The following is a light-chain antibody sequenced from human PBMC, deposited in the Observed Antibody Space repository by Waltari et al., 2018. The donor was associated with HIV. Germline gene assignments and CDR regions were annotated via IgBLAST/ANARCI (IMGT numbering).Light chain of an antibody. CDR2: EDN. J-gene: IGLJ3*02. CDR1: SSDVGSYNV. V-gene: IGLV2-23*01. CDR3: CSYTGSTTWV. Sequence: QSALTPPASVSGSPGQSITISCTGTSSDVGSYNVVSWYQQHPGKAPKLMIYEDNNRPSGVSNRFSGSKSGNTASLTISGLQAEDEADYYCCSYTGSTTWVFGGGTKLTVL.